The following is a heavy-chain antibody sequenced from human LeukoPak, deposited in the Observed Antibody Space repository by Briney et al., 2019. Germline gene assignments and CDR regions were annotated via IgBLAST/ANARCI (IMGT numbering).Heavy chain of an antibody. V-gene: IGHV3-30-3*01. J-gene: IGHJ3*02. CDR2: FSYDGSTQ. CDR3: ARDVPAYYYDSSGYTDAFDI. CDR1: GFTFSTYA. Sequence: GRSLRLSCAGSGFTFSTYAMHWVRQAPGKGLEWVALFSYDGSTQRYADSVKGRFTISRDNSKNTLYLQMNSLRAEDTAVYYCARDVPAYYYDSSGYTDAFDIWGQGTMVTVSS. D-gene: IGHD3-22*01.